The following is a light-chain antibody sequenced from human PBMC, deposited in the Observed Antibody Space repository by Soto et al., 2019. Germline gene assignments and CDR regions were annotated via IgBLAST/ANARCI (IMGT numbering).Light chain of an antibody. CDR1: SANIGAGYD. CDR3: QSYDNSLSGSLI. V-gene: IGLV1-40*01. Sequence: QSVLTQPPSVSGAPGLRGTISCTGNSANIGAGYDVHWYQQLPGTAPKHLIYGDYNRPSGVPDRCSGSKSGTSASLAITGLQAEGEADYYCQSYDNSLSGSLIFGGGTKRTVL. J-gene: IGLJ2*01. CDR2: GDY.